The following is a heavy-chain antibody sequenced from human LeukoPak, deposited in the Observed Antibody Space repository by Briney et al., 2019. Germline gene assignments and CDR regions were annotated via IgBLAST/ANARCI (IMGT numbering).Heavy chain of an antibody. J-gene: IGHJ4*02. CDR1: GFTFSSYS. D-gene: IGHD1-26*01. Sequence: GGSLRLSCAASGFTFSSYSMSWVRQAPGKGLEWVSYISSSSSTIYYADSVKGRFTISRDNAKNSLYLQMNSLRDEDTAVYYCARDPLVGGSYYDFDYWGQGTLVTVSS. V-gene: IGHV3-48*02. CDR2: ISSSSSTI. CDR3: ARDPLVGGSYYDFDY.